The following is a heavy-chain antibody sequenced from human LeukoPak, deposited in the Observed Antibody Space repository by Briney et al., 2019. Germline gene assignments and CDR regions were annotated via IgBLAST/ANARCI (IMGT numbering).Heavy chain of an antibody. Sequence: PSETLSLTCTVSGGSISSGGYYWSWIRQHPGKGLEWIGYIYYSGSTYYNPSLKSRVTISVDTSKNQFSLKLSSAIAADTAVYYCAREAYYDSGYFDYWGQGTLVTVSS. CDR1: GGSISSGGYY. D-gene: IGHD3-22*01. V-gene: IGHV4-31*03. J-gene: IGHJ4*02. CDR3: AREAYYDSGYFDY. CDR2: IYYSGST.